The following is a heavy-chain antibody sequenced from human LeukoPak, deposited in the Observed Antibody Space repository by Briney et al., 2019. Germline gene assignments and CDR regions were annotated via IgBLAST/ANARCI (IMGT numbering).Heavy chain of an antibody. CDR1: GGSFSGYY. Sequence: PETLSLTCAVYGGSFSGYYWSWIRQPPGKGLEWIGEINHSGSTNYNPSLKSRVTISVDTSKNQFSLKLSSVTAADTAVYYCARGGEGMVRGVIYYYYYYGMDVWGQGTTVTVSS. V-gene: IGHV4-34*01. J-gene: IGHJ6*02. D-gene: IGHD3-10*01. CDR2: INHSGST. CDR3: ARGGEGMVRGVIYYYYYYGMDV.